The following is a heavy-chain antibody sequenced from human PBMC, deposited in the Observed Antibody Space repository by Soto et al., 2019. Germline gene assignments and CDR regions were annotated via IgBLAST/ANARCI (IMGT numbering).Heavy chain of an antibody. D-gene: IGHD2-2*01. Sequence: ASVKVSCKASGYTFTSYGISWVRQAPGQGLEWMGWISSYNGNTNYAQKVQGRVTLTTDTSTSTTYMELRSLRSDDTAVYYCARGPRYCSTTTCFSGVTWFDTWGQGTLVTVSS. CDR2: ISSYNGNT. CDR3: ARGPRYCSTTTCFSGVTWFDT. J-gene: IGHJ5*02. CDR1: GYTFTSYG. V-gene: IGHV1-18*04.